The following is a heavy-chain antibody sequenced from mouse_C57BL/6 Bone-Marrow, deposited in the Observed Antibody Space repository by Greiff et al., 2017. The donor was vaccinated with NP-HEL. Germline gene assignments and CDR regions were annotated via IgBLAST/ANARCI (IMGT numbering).Heavy chain of an antibody. D-gene: IGHD1-1*01. CDR3: ASPITTVVAPGYFDV. CDR2: IDPEDGET. CDR1: GFNIKDYY. Sequence: VQLKQSGAELVKPGASVKLSCTASGFNIKDYYMHWVKQRTEQGLEWIGRIDPEDGETKYAPKFQGKATITADTSSNTAYLQLSSLTSEDTAGYYCASPITTVVAPGYFDVWGTGTTVTVSS. J-gene: IGHJ1*03. V-gene: IGHV14-2*01.